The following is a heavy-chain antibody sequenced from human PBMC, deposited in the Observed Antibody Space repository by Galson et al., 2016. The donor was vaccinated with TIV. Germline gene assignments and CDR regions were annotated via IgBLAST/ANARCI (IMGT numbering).Heavy chain of an antibody. CDR3: AREGSADYDWGRAHFDY. CDR2: IYHTGNT. CDR1: GGPTSSYY. J-gene: IGHJ4*02. D-gene: IGHD3-16*01. V-gene: IGHV4-59*12. Sequence: ATLSLTCTVSGGPTSSYYWTWIRQPPGKGLEWIGYIYHTGNTIYNPSLKSRVAISLDTSKNQFSLKLSSVTAADTALYYCAREGSADYDWGRAHFDYWGQGTLVTVSS.